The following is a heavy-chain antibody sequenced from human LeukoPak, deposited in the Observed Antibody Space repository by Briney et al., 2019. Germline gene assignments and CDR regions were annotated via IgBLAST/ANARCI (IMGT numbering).Heavy chain of an antibody. J-gene: IGHJ6*02. CDR1: GFTFSSYG. CDR2: IWYDGSNK. Sequence: GGSLRLSCAASGFTFSSYGMHWVRQAPGRGLEWVAVIWYDGSNKYYADSVKGRFTISRDNSKNTLYLQMNSLRAEDTAVYYCARANTYDSNYYYGMDVWGQGTTVTVSS. CDR3: ARANTYDSNYYYGMDV. V-gene: IGHV3-33*01. D-gene: IGHD5-12*01.